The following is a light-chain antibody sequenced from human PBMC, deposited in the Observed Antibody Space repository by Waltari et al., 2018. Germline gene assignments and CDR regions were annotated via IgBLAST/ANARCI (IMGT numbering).Light chain of an antibody. CDR3: QQYNDWPL. CDR2: AAS. J-gene: IGKJ3*01. Sequence: IVMTQSPDTLSVSPGERATLSCRASQNIGGNLAWYQHRPGQAPRLRIYAASTRATGVPARFSGSGSGTEFTLTISSLQSEDFALYYCQQYNDWPLFGPGTKVDIK. V-gene: IGKV3D-15*01. CDR1: QNIGGN.